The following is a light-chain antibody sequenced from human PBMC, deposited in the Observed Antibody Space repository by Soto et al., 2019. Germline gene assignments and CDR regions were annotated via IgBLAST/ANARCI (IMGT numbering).Light chain of an antibody. CDR3: QQYCCTPLT. CDR1: QSVFFSSYNKDF. Sequence: DIVMTQSPDSLAVSLGERATINCKSSQSVFFSSYNKDFLAWYQQKPGQPPKLLISWASTREAGVTDRFSGSGPVTDFTLTISSLQAEAVAVYYCQQYCCTPLTFGGGTKVEIK. V-gene: IGKV4-1*01. CDR2: WAS. J-gene: IGKJ4*01.